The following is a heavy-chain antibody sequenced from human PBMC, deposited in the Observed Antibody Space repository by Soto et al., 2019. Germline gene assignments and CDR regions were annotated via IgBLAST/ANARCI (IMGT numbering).Heavy chain of an antibody. CDR1: GFTFGGSA. Sequence: VGSLRLSCAASGFTFGGSAMHWVRQASGKGLEWVGRIRSKTNSYATAYAASVKGRFTISRDDSKNTAYLQMNSLKTEDTAVYYCTRDPRNYYDSSGSANWFDPWGQGTLVTVSS. V-gene: IGHV3-73*01. D-gene: IGHD3-22*01. J-gene: IGHJ5*02. CDR3: TRDPRNYYDSSGSANWFDP. CDR2: IRSKTNSYAT.